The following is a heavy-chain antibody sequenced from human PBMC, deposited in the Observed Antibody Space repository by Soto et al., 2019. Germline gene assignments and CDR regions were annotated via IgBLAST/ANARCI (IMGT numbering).Heavy chain of an antibody. D-gene: IGHD1-1*01. CDR2: IYYSGST. CDR3: ARDDAENYHTTLD. Sequence: QVQLQESGPGLVKPSQTLSLTCTVSGGSISSGGYYWSWIRQHPGKGLEWIGYIYYSGSTYYNPSLNRRVTIAVDTSKNQFSLKLSSVTAADTAVYYCARDDAENYHTTLDWGQGTLVTVSS. CDR1: GGSISSGGYY. V-gene: IGHV4-31*03. J-gene: IGHJ4*02.